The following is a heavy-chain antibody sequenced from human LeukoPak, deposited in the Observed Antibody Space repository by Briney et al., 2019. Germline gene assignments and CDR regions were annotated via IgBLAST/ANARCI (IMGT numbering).Heavy chain of an antibody. V-gene: IGHV1-8*03. CDR2: MKPNSGNT. J-gene: IGHJ4*02. CDR1: GYTFIDYD. CDR3: ARDYLGYSSGSITPYYFDY. D-gene: IGHD3-22*01. Sequence: ASVKVSCEASGYTFIDYDINWVRQATGQGLEWMGWMKPNSGNTGYAQKFQGRVTITRNTSISTAYMELSSLRSEDTAVYYCARDYLGYSSGSITPYYFDYWGQGTLVTVSS.